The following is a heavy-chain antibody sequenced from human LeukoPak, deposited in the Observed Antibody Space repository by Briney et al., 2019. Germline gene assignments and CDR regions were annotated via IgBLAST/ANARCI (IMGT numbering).Heavy chain of an antibody. CDR1: GGSISSSSYY. D-gene: IGHD1-1*01. CDR2: IYYSGST. CDR3: ATDVQAHYFDY. J-gene: IGHJ4*02. V-gene: IGHV4-39*02. Sequence: SETLSLTCTVSGGSISSSSYYWGWIRQPQGKGLEWIGSIYYSGSTYHNPSLKSRVTISVDTSKNQFSLKQSSVTAADTAVYYCATDVQAHYFDYWGQGTLVTVCS.